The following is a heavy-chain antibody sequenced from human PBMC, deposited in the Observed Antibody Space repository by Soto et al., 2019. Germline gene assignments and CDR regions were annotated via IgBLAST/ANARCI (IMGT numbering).Heavy chain of an antibody. D-gene: IGHD2-8*02. CDR2: INHSGST. CDR1: GGSFSGYY. V-gene: IGHV4-34*01. CDR3: ARDKITGLFDY. J-gene: IGHJ4*02. Sequence: QVQLQQWGAGLLKPSETLSLTCAVYGGSFSGYYWTWIRQPPGTGLEWIGEINHSGSTNYNPSLNSRVTISVDTSENRFSLKLTSVTAADTAVYYCARDKITGLFDYWGQGTLVTVSS.